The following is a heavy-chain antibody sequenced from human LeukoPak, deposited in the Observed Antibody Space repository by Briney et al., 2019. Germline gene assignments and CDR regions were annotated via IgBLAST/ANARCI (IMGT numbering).Heavy chain of an antibody. J-gene: IGHJ6*02. CDR1: GGTFSSYA. V-gene: IGHV1-69*04. CDR3: ARVGARGSSSWYYYYGMDV. D-gene: IGHD6-13*01. CDR2: IIPILGIA. Sequence: SVKVSCKASGGTFSSYAISWVRQAPGQGLEWMGRIIPILGIANYAQKFQGRVTITADKSTSTAYMELSSLRSEDTAVYYCARVGARGSSSWYYYYGMDVWGQGTTVTVSS.